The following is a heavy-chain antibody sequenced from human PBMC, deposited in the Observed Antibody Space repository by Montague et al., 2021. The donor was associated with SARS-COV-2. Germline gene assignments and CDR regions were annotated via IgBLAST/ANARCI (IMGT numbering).Heavy chain of an antibody. V-gene: IGHV4-39*07. CDR2: VDYSGLT. Sequence: SETLSLTCTVSRDSTSSHNYFWAWIRQPPGKGLEWIGSVDYSGLTFYNPSLESRVTISVDTSKKQFSLKVNSVTAADTAVYYCTKDGEALAWGTFDIWGQGTMVTVSS. J-gene: IGHJ3*02. CDR3: TKDGEALAWGTFDI. CDR1: RDSTSSHNYF. D-gene: IGHD3-10*01.